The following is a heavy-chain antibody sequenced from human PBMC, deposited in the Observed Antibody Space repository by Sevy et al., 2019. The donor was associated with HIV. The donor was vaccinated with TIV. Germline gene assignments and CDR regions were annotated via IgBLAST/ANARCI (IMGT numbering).Heavy chain of an antibody. D-gene: IGHD2-15*01. CDR2: ISDDGNNK. Sequence: GGSLRLSCAASGFIFNDYAMHWVRQAPGKGLEWVAVISDDGNNKYYTDSVKGRFTISRDNSKDTLYLQMNSLRAVDPAIYYCAREGAPYRNIRYCSGDNCYYNWFDPWGQGTLVTVSS. CDR1: GFIFNDYA. CDR3: AREGAPYRNIRYCSGDNCYYNWFDP. J-gene: IGHJ5*02. V-gene: IGHV3-30*10.